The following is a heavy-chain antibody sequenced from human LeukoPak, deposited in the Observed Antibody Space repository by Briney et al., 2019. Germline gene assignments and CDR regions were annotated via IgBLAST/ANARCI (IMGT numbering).Heavy chain of an antibody. CDR1: GFTFSSYG. J-gene: IGHJ6*02. V-gene: IGHV3-30*18. CDR2: ISYDGSNK. D-gene: IGHD5-12*01. Sequence: PGGSLRLSCAASGFTFSSYGMHWVRQAPGKGLEWVAVISYDGSNKYYADSVKGRFTISRDNSKNTLYLQMNSLRAEDTAVYYCAKDLDGGYVFSTRWYYGMDVWGQGTTVTVSS. CDR3: AKDLDGGYVFSTRWYYGMDV.